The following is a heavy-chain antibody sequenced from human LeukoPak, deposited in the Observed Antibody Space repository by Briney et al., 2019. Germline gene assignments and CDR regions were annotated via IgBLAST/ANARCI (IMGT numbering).Heavy chain of an antibody. CDR2: ISGSGGST. CDR3: AKVAVDTAMLTVLLITTYFDY. CDR1: GFTFKSYA. V-gene: IGHV3-23*01. Sequence: GGSLRLSCAAAGFTFKSYAMSWVRQAPGKGLEWVSTISGSGGSTHYADFVKGRFTISRDNSKNTLYLQMNSLRADDTAAYYCAKVAVDTAMLTVLLITTYFDYWGQGTLVTVSS. D-gene: IGHD5-18*01. J-gene: IGHJ4*02.